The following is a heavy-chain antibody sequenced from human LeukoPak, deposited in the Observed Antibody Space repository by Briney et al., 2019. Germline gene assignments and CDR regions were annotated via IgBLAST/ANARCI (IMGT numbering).Heavy chain of an antibody. J-gene: IGHJ4*02. Sequence: GGSLRLSCAASGFTFSSYWMSWVRQAPGKGLEWVANIKLDGSEKNYVDSVKGRFTISRDNTKNSLYLQMNSLRVEDTAVFYCARDQYDTWSRRGNFDSWGQGTLVIVSS. CDR1: GFTFSSYW. CDR2: IKLDGSEK. CDR3: ARDQYDTWSRRGNFDS. V-gene: IGHV3-7*03. D-gene: IGHD3-3*01.